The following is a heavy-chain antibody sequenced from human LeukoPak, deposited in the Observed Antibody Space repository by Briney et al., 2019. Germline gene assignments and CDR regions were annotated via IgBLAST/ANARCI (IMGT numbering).Heavy chain of an antibody. V-gene: IGHV4-4*07. CDR3: TRDTQVTTNDAFDI. D-gene: IGHD2-21*02. J-gene: IGHJ3*02. Sequence: PSETLSLTCTVSGGSISSYYWSWIRQPAGKGPEWIGRIYSSGSTDYSPSLKSRVTMSVDTSKNQFSLELRSVTAADTAVYYCTRDTQVTTNDAFDIWGQGTMVTVSS. CDR1: GGSISSYY. CDR2: IYSSGST.